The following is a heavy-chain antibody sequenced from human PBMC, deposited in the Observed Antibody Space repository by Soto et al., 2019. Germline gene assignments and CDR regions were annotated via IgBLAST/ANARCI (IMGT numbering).Heavy chain of an antibody. CDR2: ISAYNGNT. CDR1: GYTFTSYG. CDR3: GGVGCYGGRGGGGYYYGMDV. V-gene: IGHV1-18*01. D-gene: IGHD3-3*01. Sequence: ASVKVSCKASGYTFTSYGISWVRQAPGQGLEWMGWISAYNGNTNYAQKLQGRVTMTTDTSTSTAYMELRSLRSDDTAGYYCGGVGCYGGRGGGGYYYGMDVWGQGTTVTVSS. J-gene: IGHJ6*02.